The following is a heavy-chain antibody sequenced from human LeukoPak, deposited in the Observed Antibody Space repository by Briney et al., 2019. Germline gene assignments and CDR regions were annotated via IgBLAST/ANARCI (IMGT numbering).Heavy chain of an antibody. J-gene: IGHJ4*02. Sequence: GGSLRLSCAASGFTVSSNEMSWVREAPGKGLEWVSSISGGSTYYADSRKGRFTISRDNSKNTLHLQMNGLRAEDTAIYYCARASSWYGNYWGQGTLVTVSS. CDR2: ISGGST. D-gene: IGHD6-13*01. V-gene: IGHV3-38-3*01. CDR1: GFTVSSNE. CDR3: ARASSWYGNY.